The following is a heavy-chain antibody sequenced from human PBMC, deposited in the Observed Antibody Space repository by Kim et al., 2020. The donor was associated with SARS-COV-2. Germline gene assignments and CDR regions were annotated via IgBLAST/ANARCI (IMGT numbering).Heavy chain of an antibody. V-gene: IGHV1-46*01. CDR3: AVTLDY. Sequence: PSGGRTSYAQKCQGRVTMTRDTSTSTVYMELSSLRSGDTAVYYCAVTLDYWGQGTLVTVSS. D-gene: IGHD2-21*02. CDR2: PSGGRT. J-gene: IGHJ4*02.